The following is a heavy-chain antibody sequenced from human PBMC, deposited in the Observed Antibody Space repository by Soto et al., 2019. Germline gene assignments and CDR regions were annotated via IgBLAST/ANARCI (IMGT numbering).Heavy chain of an antibody. CDR2: IHSGGDT. D-gene: IGHD4-17*01. V-gene: IGHV3-53*01. CDR1: GFTVSSSY. Sequence: EVQLVESGGGLIQPGGSLRLSCAASGFTVSSSYMTWVRQAPGKGLEWVSVIHSGGDTYYADSVKGRFTISRDNSKTTLYLQLNSLRAEDTAVYYCARVYGGNLFDYWGQGTLVTVSS. J-gene: IGHJ4*02. CDR3: ARVYGGNLFDY.